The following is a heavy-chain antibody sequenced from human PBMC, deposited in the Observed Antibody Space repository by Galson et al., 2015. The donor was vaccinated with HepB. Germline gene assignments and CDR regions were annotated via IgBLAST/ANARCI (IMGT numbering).Heavy chain of an antibody. CDR2: INPNSGGT. J-gene: IGHJ4*02. D-gene: IGHD5-24*01. Sequence: SVKVSCKASGYTFTGYYMHWVRQAPGQGLEWMGWINPNSGGTNYAQKFQGWVTMTRDTSISTAYMELSRLRSDDTAVYYCATSDGYNPPAIGYWGQGTLVTVSS. CDR3: ATSDGYNPPAIGY. CDR1: GYTFTGYY. V-gene: IGHV1-2*04.